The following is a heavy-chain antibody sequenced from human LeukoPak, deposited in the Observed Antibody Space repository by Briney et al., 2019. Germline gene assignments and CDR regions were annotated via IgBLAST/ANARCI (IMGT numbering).Heavy chain of an antibody. Sequence: GGSVRLLCAASGLTVRSYGVEWVRQAPGKGLEWVAVICYYGFNNFNTDSVKARFTISSDNSKNTLYLQMHRLRAEDTAVSYCAREYSAAWFDPWGQGTLVTVSS. CDR2: ICYYGFNN. CDR3: AREYSAAWFDP. CDR1: GLTVRSYG. V-gene: IGHV3-33*01. J-gene: IGHJ5*02. D-gene: IGHD2-2*01.